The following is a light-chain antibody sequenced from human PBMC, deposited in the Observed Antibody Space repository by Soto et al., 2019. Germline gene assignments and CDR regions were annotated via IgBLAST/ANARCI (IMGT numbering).Light chain of an antibody. CDR1: QIVSRH. V-gene: IGKV3-11*01. CDR3: QQRNNWPRNT. J-gene: IGKJ2*01. CDR2: DIS. Sequence: EIVLTQSPATVSLSPGERATLSCRASQIVSRHLAWYQQKPGQAPGLLIYDISNRDTGVPARFSGSGSGTDFTLTISSLEPEDSAVYYCQQRNNWPRNTFGQGTKLEIK.